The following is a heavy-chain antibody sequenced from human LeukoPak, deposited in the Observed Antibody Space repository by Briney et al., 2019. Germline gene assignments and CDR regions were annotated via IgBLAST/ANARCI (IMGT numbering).Heavy chain of an antibody. Sequence: GGSLRLSCVASGFTVSTNYMTWVRQAPGKGLEWVSGISAGGGSTYYADSVKGRFTISRDNSRNTLYLQMNSLRAEDTAVYYCAKDAAGPEYWGQGTLVTVSS. V-gene: IGHV3-23*01. CDR2: ISAGGGST. CDR1: GFTVSTNY. D-gene: IGHD6-13*01. J-gene: IGHJ4*02. CDR3: AKDAAGPEY.